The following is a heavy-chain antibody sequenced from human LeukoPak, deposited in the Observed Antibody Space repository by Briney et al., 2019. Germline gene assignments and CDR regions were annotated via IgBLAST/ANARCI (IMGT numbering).Heavy chain of an antibody. V-gene: IGHV3-7*01. Sequence: TGGSLRLSCEASGFTFTTYWMTWVRQAPGKGLEWVADINQDGSQKRFVESVKGRFTISRDNAKNSLYLQMNSLRAEDTAVYYCARVLLYYYDSSGYSGNWFDPWGQGTLVTVSS. J-gene: IGHJ5*02. D-gene: IGHD3-22*01. CDR2: INQDGSQK. CDR1: GFTFTTYW. CDR3: ARVLLYYYDSSGYSGNWFDP.